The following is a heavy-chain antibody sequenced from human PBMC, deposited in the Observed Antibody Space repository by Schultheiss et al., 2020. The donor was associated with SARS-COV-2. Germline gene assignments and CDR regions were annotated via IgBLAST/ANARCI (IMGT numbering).Heavy chain of an antibody. D-gene: IGHD2-2*01. CDR1: GGSISSGDYY. Sequence: SETLSLTCTVSGGSISSGDYYWSWIRQPPGKGLEWIGEINHSGSTNYNPSLKSRVTISVDTSKNQFSLKLSSVTAADTAVYYCARDHIVVVPAAIDYYYYGMDVWGQGTTVTVSS. CDR2: INHSGST. J-gene: IGHJ6*02. V-gene: IGHV4-61*08. CDR3: ARDHIVVVPAAIDYYYYGMDV.